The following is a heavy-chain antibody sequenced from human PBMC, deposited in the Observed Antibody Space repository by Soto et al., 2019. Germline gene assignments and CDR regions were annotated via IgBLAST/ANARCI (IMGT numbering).Heavy chain of an antibody. V-gene: IGHV4-59*04. D-gene: IGHD2-2*01. J-gene: IGHJ6*02. CDR1: GGAISSHY. Sequence: SYALSLNCTVSGGAISSHYSSWIRQPPGRGLEWIGGINYSGITYSGPSLKSRVTISVDTSKNQFSPMLTSVTAADTAVYYCARHPGYCTGTSCYGYYTMDVWGQGTTVT. CDR3: ARHPGYCTGTSCYGYYTMDV. CDR2: INYSGIT.